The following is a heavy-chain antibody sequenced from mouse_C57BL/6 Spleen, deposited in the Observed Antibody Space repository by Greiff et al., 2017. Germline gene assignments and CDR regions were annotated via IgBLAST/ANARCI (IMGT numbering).Heavy chain of an antibody. V-gene: IGHV1-18*01. CDR2: INPNNGGT. CDR3: ARRELCSCDADFAY. J-gene: IGHJ3*01. D-gene: IGHD2-12*01. CDR1: GYTFTDYN. Sequence: VQLQQSGPELVKPGASVKISCKASGYTFTDYNMDWVKQSHGQSLEWIGDINPNNGGTIYNQKFKGKATLTVDKSSSTAYMELRSLTSEDSAVYYCARRELCSCDADFAYWGQGTLVTVSA.